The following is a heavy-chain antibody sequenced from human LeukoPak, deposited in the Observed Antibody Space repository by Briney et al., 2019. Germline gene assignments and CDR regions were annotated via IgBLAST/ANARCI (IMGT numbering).Heavy chain of an antibody. Sequence: GGSLRLSXAASGFTFSSYSMNWVRQAPGKGLEWVSSISSSSSYIYYADSVKGRFTISRDNAKNSLYLQMNSLRAEDTAVYYCAGPGRKITYYYYYMDVWGKGTTVTVSS. CDR2: ISSSSSYI. CDR3: AGPGRKITYYYYYMDV. D-gene: IGHD3-16*01. J-gene: IGHJ6*03. V-gene: IGHV3-21*01. CDR1: GFTFSSYS.